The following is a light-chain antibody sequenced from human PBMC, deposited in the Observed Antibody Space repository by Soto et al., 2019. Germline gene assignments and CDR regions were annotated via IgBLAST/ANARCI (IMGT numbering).Light chain of an antibody. J-gene: IGLJ1*01. CDR2: EVS. CDR1: SSDVDGYNY. V-gene: IGLV2-14*01. CDR3: SSHTSSRTLV. Sequence: QSVLTQPASVSGSPGQSITISCTGTSSDVDGYNYVSWYQHHPGKAPELTIYEVSNRPSGVSNRFSGSKSGNTASLTISGLQAADEADYHCSSHTSSRTLVFGTGTKVTVL.